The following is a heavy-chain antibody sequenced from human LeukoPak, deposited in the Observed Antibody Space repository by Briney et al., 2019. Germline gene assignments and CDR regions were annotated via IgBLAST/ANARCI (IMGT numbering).Heavy chain of an antibody. D-gene: IGHD3-22*01. J-gene: IGHJ5*02. CDR3: TTDLGVVDGEFDP. CDR2: IKSKTDGRTT. CDR1: GFTFSNAW. V-gene: IGHV3-15*01. Sequence: GGSLRLSCAASGFTFSNAWVSWVRRAPGKGLEWVGRIKSKTDGRTTDYAAPVKRKFTIPRHDSKNTLYLKMNSLKTEDKAVYYCTTDLGVVDGEFDPWGQGTLVTVSS.